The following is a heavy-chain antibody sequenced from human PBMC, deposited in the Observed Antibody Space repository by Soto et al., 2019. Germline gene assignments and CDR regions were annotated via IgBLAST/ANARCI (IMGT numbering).Heavy chain of an antibody. CDR2: LANSGGSP. CDR1: GLTFSTYA. J-gene: IGHJ6*02. D-gene: IGHD1-1*01. CDR3: AKLNGTTYYYYYYGMDV. Sequence: GGSLRLSCAASGLTFSTYAMSWVRQAPGKGLEWVAALANSGGSPYYADSVKGRFTISRDNSKNTVYLQMSSLGADDTAVYYCAKLNGTTYYYYYYGMDVWGQGTTVTVYS. V-gene: IGHV3-23*01.